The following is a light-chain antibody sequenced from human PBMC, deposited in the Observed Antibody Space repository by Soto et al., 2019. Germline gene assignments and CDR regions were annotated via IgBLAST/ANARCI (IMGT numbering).Light chain of an antibody. CDR2: AAF. CDR3: QQSYSIPRT. Sequence: DIQMTQATSSLSSSVGDRVTITCRASQTINTYLNWYQQKLGKAPKLLIYAAFTLQSGVPSRFSGSGSGTDFTLTISSLQPEDVATYYCQQSYSIPRTFCQGTQLQIK. V-gene: IGKV1-39*01. CDR1: QTINTY. J-gene: IGKJ2*01.